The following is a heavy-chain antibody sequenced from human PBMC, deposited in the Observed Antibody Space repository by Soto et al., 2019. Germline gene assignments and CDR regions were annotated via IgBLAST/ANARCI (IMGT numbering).Heavy chain of an antibody. V-gene: IGHV1-18*01. CDR1: RYTLTSYG. J-gene: IGHJ5*02. Sequence: GFSVKVSCKPSRYTLTSYGISWVRQAPRQAREWMGWICAYNGHTNYAQKLHGRVTMTTDTSTSKAYMELRSLSSDDTAVYYCARERGRPAAGNLPPWGQGTLVTASS. CDR2: ICAYNGHT. CDR3: ARERGRPAAGNLPP. D-gene: IGHD6-13*01.